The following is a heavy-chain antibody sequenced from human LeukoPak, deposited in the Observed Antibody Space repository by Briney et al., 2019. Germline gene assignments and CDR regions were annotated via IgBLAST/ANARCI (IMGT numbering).Heavy chain of an antibody. CDR3: VRGDYGDYTLFDY. CDR1: GFTFSSYA. CDR2: IYSGGST. V-gene: IGHV3-53*01. Sequence: GGSLRLSCAASGFTFSSYAMNWVRQAPGKGLEWVSVIYSGGSTYYSDSVKGGFTISRDKSKNTLYLQMNSLRAEDTAVYYCVRGDYGDYTLFDYWGQGTLVTVSS. D-gene: IGHD4-17*01. J-gene: IGHJ4*02.